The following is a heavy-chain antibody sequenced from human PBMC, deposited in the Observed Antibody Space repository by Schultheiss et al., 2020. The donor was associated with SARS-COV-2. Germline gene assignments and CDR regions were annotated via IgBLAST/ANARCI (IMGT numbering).Heavy chain of an antibody. D-gene: IGHD3-22*01. CDR1: GGSVSSGSYY. V-gene: IGHV4-39*01. J-gene: IGHJ6*02. CDR2: IYYSGST. Sequence: SQTLSLTCTVSGGSVSSGSYYWGWIRQPPGKGLEWIGSIYYSGSTYYNPSLKSRVTISVDTSKNQFSLKLSSVTAADTAVYYCARHNGGDGYYWHYYYYGMDVWGQGTTVTVSS. CDR3: ARHNGGDGYYWHYYYYGMDV.